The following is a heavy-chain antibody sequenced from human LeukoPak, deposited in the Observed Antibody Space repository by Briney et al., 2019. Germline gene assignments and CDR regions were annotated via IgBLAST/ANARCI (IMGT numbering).Heavy chain of an antibody. Sequence: GGSLRLSCAASGFTFNTYSMNWVRQAPGKGLEWISYISESSDTIYYADSVKGRFTISRDNAKNSLYLQMNSLRAEDTALYYCARDEGSSGSLAYDYWGQGTLVTVSS. J-gene: IGHJ4*02. CDR2: ISESSDTI. CDR1: GFTFNTYS. CDR3: ARDEGSSGSLAYDY. D-gene: IGHD3-22*01. V-gene: IGHV3-48*04.